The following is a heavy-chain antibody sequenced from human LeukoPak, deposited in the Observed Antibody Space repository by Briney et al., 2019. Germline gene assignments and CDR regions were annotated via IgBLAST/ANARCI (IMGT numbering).Heavy chain of an antibody. J-gene: IGHJ4*02. CDR1: GFTFDDYA. D-gene: IGHD6-13*01. Sequence: GRSLRLSCAASGFTFDDYAMHWVRQAPGKGLEWVSGISCNSGSIGYADSVKGRFTISRDNAKNSLYLQMNSLRAEDTALYYCAKVAAAGTKPWYYFDYWGQGTLVTVSS. CDR2: ISCNSGSI. CDR3: AKVAAAGTKPWYYFDY. V-gene: IGHV3-9*01.